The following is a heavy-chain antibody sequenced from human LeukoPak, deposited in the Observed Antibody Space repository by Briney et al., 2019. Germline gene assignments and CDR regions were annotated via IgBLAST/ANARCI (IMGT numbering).Heavy chain of an antibody. CDR1: GGSIKTYH. V-gene: IGHV4-4*07. Sequence: SETLSLTCTVSGGSIKTYHWSWIRQPAGKGLEWIARISDRGSTNYNPSLKSRVIMSVDASKNQFSLKLISVTAADTAVYYCARGPTDYGAGTEFEHWGQGTLVIVSS. CDR3: ARGPTDYGAGTEFEH. CDR2: ISDRGST. J-gene: IGHJ4*02. D-gene: IGHD3-10*01.